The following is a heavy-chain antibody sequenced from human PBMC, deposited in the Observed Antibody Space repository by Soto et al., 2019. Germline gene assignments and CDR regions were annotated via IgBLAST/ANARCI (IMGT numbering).Heavy chain of an antibody. D-gene: IGHD6-19*01. CDR2: ISSSGSTI. CDR1: GFTFSSYE. CDR3: ARDHPPPPAYSSGWAHLYGMDV. V-gene: IGHV3-48*03. Sequence: QPGGSLRLSCAASGFTFSSYEMNWVRQAPGKGLEWVSYISSSGSTIYYADSVKGRFTISRDNAKNSLYLQMNSLRAEDTAVYYCARDHPPPPAYSSGWAHLYGMDVWGQGTTVTVSS. J-gene: IGHJ6*02.